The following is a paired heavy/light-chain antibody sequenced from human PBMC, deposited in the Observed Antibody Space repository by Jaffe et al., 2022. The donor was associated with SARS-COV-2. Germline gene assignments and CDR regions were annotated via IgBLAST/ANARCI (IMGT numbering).Light chain of an antibody. CDR2: AVT. CDR3: SSYTTTTTPYV. J-gene: IGLJ1*01. V-gene: IGLV2-14*01. CDR1: SRDIGAYNY. Sequence: QSALTQPASVSGSPGQSITISCTGTSRDIGAYNYVSWYQQHPGQAPKLIIYAVTNRPSGVSNRFSGSKSANTASLTISGLQAEDEADYFCSSYTTTTTPYVFGAGTKVTVL.
Heavy chain of an antibody. V-gene: IGHV4-30-2*01. CDR3: ARGPLPYYYDTSDPTREAFDI. CDR2: MFHSGTT. CDR1: GGSFNSGVYS. J-gene: IGHJ3*02. Sequence: QLQLQESGSGLVKPSQTLSLSCAVSGGSFNSGVYSWSWIRQPPGKGLEWIGYMFHSGTTYYNPSLKSRITISVDSSKKQFSLNLTSVTAADTAVYYCARGPLPYYYDTSDPTREAFDIWGPGAMVTVSS. D-gene: IGHD3-22*01.